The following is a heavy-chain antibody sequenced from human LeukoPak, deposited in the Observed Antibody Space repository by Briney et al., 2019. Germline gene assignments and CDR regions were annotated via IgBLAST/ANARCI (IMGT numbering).Heavy chain of an antibody. CDR1: GFTVSSNY. J-gene: IGHJ5*02. D-gene: IGHD3-22*01. V-gene: IGHV3-66*02. CDR3: ARLSGYYQNWFDP. Sequence: PGXSLRLSCAASGFTVSSNYMSWVRQAPGKGLEWVSVIYSGGSTYYADSVKGRFTISRDNSKNTLYLQMNSLRAEDTAVYYCARLSGYYQNWFDPWGQGTLVTVSS. CDR2: IYSGGST.